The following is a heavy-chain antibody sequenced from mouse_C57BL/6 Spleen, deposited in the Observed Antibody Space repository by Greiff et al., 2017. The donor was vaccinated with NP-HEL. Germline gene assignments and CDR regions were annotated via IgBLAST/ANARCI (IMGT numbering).Heavy chain of an antibody. CDR2: IDPANGNT. CDR3: ASWSYYYGSSYDYFDD. Sequence: EVQLQESVAELVRPGASVKLSCTASGFNIKNTYMHWVKQRPEQGLEWIGRIDPANGNTKYAPKFQGKATITADTSSNTAYLPLSSLTSEDTAIYYWASWSYYYGSSYDYFDDWGQGTTLTVSS. J-gene: IGHJ2*01. D-gene: IGHD1-1*01. V-gene: IGHV14-3*01. CDR1: GFNIKNTY.